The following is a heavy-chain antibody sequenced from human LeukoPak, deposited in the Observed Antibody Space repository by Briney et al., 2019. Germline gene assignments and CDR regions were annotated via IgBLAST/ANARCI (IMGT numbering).Heavy chain of an antibody. D-gene: IGHD4-17*01. CDR3: ASINDYGDPSGGY. CDR1: GYSFTSYW. J-gene: IGHJ4*02. Sequence: GASLRISFKGSGYSFTSYWINWGRPMPGKGVGWMGKIDPSDSYTNYSPSFQGHVTISADKSISTAYLQWSSLKASDTAMYYCASINDYGDPSGGYWGQGTLVTVSS. CDR2: IDPSDSYT. V-gene: IGHV5-10-1*01.